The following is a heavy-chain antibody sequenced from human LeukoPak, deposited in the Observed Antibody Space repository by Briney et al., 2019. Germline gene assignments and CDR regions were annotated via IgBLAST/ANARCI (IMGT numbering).Heavy chain of an antibody. J-gene: IGHJ4*02. Sequence: GASVKASCKASGYTFSCYYIHWVRQAPGRGLEWMSWINPSNGDTNYAQKFQGRVTMTRDTSISTAYMELTRLISDDTAVYYCARVGSSGWYVHPTLDYWGQGTLVTVSS. D-gene: IGHD6-19*01. V-gene: IGHV1-2*02. CDR2: INPSNGDT. CDR1: GYTFSCYY. CDR3: ARVGSSGWYVHPTLDY.